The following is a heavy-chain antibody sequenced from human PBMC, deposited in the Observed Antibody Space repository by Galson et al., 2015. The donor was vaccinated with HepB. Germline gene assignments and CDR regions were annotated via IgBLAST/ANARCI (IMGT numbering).Heavy chain of an antibody. CDR1: GGTFSSYA. D-gene: IGHD2-2*01. Sequence: SVKVSCKASGGTFSSYAISWVRQAPGQGLEWMGGIIPIFGTANYAQKFQGRVTITADKSTSTAYMELSSLRSEDTAVYYCARDLEYCSSTSCYAGYYYYGMDVWGQGTTVTVSS. J-gene: IGHJ6*02. V-gene: IGHV1-69*06. CDR3: ARDLEYCSSTSCYAGYYYYGMDV. CDR2: IIPIFGTA.